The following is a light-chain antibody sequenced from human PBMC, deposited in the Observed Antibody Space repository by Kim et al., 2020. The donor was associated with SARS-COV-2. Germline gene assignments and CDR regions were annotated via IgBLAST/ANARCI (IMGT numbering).Light chain of an antibody. V-gene: IGLV4-69*01. CDR2: MESDGTY. CDR3: QTWVTGAPYV. Sequence: QLVLTQSPSASASLGASVNLTCTLNSAHSSKAIAWHQQQSEKGPRFLMKMESDGTYRKGDGIPDRFSGSGTGAERYLTISSLQSEDEADYYCQTWVTGAPYVFGTGTKVTVL. CDR1: SAHSSKA. J-gene: IGLJ1*01.